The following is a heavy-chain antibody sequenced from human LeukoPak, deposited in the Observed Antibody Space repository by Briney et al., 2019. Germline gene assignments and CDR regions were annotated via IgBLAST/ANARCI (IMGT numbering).Heavy chain of an antibody. J-gene: IGHJ4*02. V-gene: IGHV3-23*01. CDR3: AKYRPPGYYFDY. CDR2: ISGGGGGT. CDR1: GFSFSNCA. D-gene: IGHD6-6*01. Sequence: GRSLRLSCAASGFSFSNCATSWVRQAPGKGLEWVSVISGGGGGTYYADSVKGRFTISRDNSKNTLYLQMNSLRAEDTAVYYCAKYRPPGYYFDYWGQGTLVTVSS.